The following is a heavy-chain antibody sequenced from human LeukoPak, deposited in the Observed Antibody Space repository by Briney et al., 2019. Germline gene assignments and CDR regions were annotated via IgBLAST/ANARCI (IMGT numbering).Heavy chain of an antibody. J-gene: IGHJ4*02. CDR1: GFTFSSYA. CDR2: ISYDGSNK. Sequence: HPGGSLRLSCAASGFTFSSYAMHWVRQAPGKGLEWVAVISYDGSNKYYADSVKGRFTISRDNSKNTLYLQMNSLRAEDTAVYYCARDRSQWLVAGGDYWGQGTLVTVSS. D-gene: IGHD6-19*01. V-gene: IGHV3-30-3*01. CDR3: ARDRSQWLVAGGDY.